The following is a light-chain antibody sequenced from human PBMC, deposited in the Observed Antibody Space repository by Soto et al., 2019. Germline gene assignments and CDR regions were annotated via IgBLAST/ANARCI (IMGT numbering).Light chain of an antibody. J-gene: IGKJ1*01. CDR2: GAS. CDR3: QQHNNWPWT. V-gene: IGKV3-15*01. Sequence: MTQSPSTLSASVGDTVTITCRASQSVSIDLPWYQQTPGQAPRLLIFGASARATGIPASFSASGSGTDFTLTISSMQYEDFAVYYCQQHNNWPWTFGQWTKGDIK. CDR1: QSVSID.